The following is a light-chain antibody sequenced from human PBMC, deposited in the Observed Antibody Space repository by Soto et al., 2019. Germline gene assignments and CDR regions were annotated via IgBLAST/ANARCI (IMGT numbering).Light chain of an antibody. CDR2: DAS. CDR1: QSISSW. Sequence: EIQMTQSPSTLSPPVGSTINIISRASQSISSWLAWYQQKPGKAPKLLIYDASNLESGVPSRFSGGGSGTESSLTISSLQPDEFATDYCKQYNYFWAVGQGTKVDIK. J-gene: IGKJ1*01. V-gene: IGKV1-5*02. CDR3: KQYNYFWA.